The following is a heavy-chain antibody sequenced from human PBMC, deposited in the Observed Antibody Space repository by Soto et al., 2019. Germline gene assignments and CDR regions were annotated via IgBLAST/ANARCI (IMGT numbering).Heavy chain of an antibody. D-gene: IGHD3-22*01. Sequence: EVQLVESGGGLVKPGGSLRLSCAASGFTFSNAWMSWVRQAPGKGLEWVGRIKSKTDGGTTDYAAPVKGRFTISRDDSKNTLYLQMNSLKTEDTAVYYRTTDLSSGYSDYWGQGTLVTVSS. J-gene: IGHJ4*02. CDR1: GFTFSNAW. CDR2: IKSKTDGGTT. CDR3: TTDLSSGYSDY. V-gene: IGHV3-15*01.